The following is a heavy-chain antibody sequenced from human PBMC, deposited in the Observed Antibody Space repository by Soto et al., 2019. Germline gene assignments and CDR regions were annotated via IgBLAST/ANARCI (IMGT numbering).Heavy chain of an antibody. Sequence: PSETLSLTCTVSGGSVSSGSYYWSWIRQPPGKGLEWIGYIYYSGSTNYNPSLKSRVTISVDTSKNQFSLKLSSVTAADTAVYYCAREATHRNTESWYRFYYYYGMDVWGQGTTVT. CDR2: IYYSGST. D-gene: IGHD6-13*01. V-gene: IGHV4-61*01. CDR3: AREATHRNTESWYRFYYYYGMDV. CDR1: GGSVSSGSYY. J-gene: IGHJ6*02.